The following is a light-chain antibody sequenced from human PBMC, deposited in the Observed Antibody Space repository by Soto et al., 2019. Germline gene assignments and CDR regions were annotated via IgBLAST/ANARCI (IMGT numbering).Light chain of an antibody. CDR2: DVS. J-gene: IGLJ2*01. V-gene: IGLV2-14*01. Sequence: QSVLTQPASVSGSPGQSITISCTGTSSDVGGYKYVSWYQQHPGKAPKLMMYDVSNRPSGVSYRFSGSKSGNTASLTISGLQAEDEADYYYSSYTSSSIVVFGGGTKLTVL. CDR3: SSYTSSSIVV. CDR1: SSDVGGYKY.